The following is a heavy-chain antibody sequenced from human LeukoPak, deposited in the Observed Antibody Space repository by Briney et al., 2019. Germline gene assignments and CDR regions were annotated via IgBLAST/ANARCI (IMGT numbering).Heavy chain of an antibody. CDR1: GGTFSSYA. Sequence: SVRVSCKASGGTFSSYAISWVRQAPGQGLEWMGGIIPIFGTANYAQKFQGRVTITADKSTSTAYMELSSLRSEDTAVYYCAREGEYCSSTSCHTTFDYWGQGTLVTVSS. CDR3: AREGEYCSSTSCHTTFDY. J-gene: IGHJ4*02. CDR2: IIPIFGTA. V-gene: IGHV1-69*06. D-gene: IGHD2-2*01.